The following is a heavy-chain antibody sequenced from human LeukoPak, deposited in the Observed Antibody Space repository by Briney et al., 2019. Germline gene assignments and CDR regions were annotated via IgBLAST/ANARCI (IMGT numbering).Heavy chain of an antibody. J-gene: IGHJ3*01. CDR2: IDPSDSYT. D-gene: IGHD2-2*02. CDR1: GYSFTSYW. V-gene: IGHV5-10-1*01. CDR3: ARSGSSTSPYRD. Sequence: GESLKISCKGSGYSFTSYWITWVRQMPGKGLEWMGRIDPSDSYTNYSPSSQGHVTISADKSISTAYLQWSSLKASDTAMYYCARSGSSTSPYRDWGQGTMVTVSS.